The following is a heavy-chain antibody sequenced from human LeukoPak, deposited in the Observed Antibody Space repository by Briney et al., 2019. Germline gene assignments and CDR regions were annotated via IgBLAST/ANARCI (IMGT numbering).Heavy chain of an antibody. CDR2: IYPGDSDT. V-gene: IGHV5-51*01. CDR1: GYSFTSYW. CDR3: ASGREDSSSWYYFDY. J-gene: IGHJ4*02. Sequence: GESLKISCKGSGYSFTSYWIGWVRQLPGKGLEWMGIIYPGDSDTRYSPSFQGQVTISADKSISTAYLQWSSLKASDTAMYYCASGREDSSSWYYFDYWGQGTLVTVSS. D-gene: IGHD6-13*01.